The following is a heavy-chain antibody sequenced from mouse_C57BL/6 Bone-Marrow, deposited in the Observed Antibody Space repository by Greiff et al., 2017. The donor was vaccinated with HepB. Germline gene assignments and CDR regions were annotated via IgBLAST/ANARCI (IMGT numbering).Heavy chain of an antibody. Sequence: QVQLQQSGAELVRPGTSVKVSCKASGYAFTNYLIEWVKQRPGQGLEWIGVLNPGSGGINNNEKFKGKATLTADKSSSTAYMQLSSLTSEDSAVYFCARRNYWGQGTSVTVSS. J-gene: IGHJ4*01. CDR2: LNPGSGGI. CDR3: ARRNY. V-gene: IGHV1-54*01. CDR1: GYAFTNYL.